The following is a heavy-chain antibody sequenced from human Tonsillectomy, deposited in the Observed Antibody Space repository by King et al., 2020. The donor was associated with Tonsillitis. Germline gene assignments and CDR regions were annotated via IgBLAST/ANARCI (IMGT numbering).Heavy chain of an antibody. J-gene: IGHJ6*02. CDR2: INPNSGGT. Sequence: VQLVQSGAEVKKPGASVKVSCKASGYTFTGYYMHWVRQAPGQGLEWMGWINPNSGGTNYEQKFQGWVTMTRDTSISTAYMELSSLRFDDTAVYYCARDVYGSWTQRIDYYYYGMDVCGPGTTVSVSS. V-gene: IGHV1-2*04. CDR1: GYTFTGYY. D-gene: IGHD3-10*01. CDR3: ARDVYGSWTQRIDYYYYGMDV.